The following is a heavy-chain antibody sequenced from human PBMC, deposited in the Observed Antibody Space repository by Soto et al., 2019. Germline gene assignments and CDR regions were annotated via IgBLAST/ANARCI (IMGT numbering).Heavy chain of an antibody. J-gene: IGHJ4*02. D-gene: IGHD4-4*01. CDR3: VKEKLYSNYEYYFDY. CDR2: ISWHSGTI. Sequence: LRLSCAASGFSFRNYAMHWVRRAPGKGLEWVSGISWHSGTIGYADSVRGRFTISRDNAKNSLYLQMNSLRPEDTALYFCVKEKLYSNYEYYFDYWGQGTLVTVSS. CDR1: GFSFRNYA. V-gene: IGHV3-9*01.